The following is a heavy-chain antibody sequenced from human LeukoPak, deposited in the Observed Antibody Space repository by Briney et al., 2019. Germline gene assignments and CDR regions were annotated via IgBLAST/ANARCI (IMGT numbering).Heavy chain of an antibody. J-gene: IGHJ5*02. CDR3: AREELYSGYDSGGWFDP. Sequence: SETLSLTCAVSGGSISSSNWWSWVRQPPGKGLEWIGEIYHSGSTNYNPSLKSRVTISVDKSKNQFSLKLSSVTAADTAVYYCAREELYSGYDSGGWFDPWGQGTLVTVSS. CDR1: GGSISSSNW. V-gene: IGHV4-4*02. CDR2: IYHSGST. D-gene: IGHD5-12*01.